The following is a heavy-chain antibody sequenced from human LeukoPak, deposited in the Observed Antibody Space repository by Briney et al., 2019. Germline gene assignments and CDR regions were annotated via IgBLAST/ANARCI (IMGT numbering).Heavy chain of an antibody. CDR1: GFTFSTYA. CDR3: GRDPNGGYFGAFEF. Sequence: GGSLRLSCAASGFTFSTYAMTWVRQAAEKGLEWVSIINAGGGETYYADSVKGRFTISRDNSKNTLYLQMNSLRVEGTAVYYCGRDPNGGYFGAFEFWGQETLVTVSA. J-gene: IGHJ3*01. V-gene: IGHV3-23*01. D-gene: IGHD4-17*01. CDR2: INAGGGET.